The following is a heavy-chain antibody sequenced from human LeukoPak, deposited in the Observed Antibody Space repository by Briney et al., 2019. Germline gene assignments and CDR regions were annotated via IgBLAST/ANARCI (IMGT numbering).Heavy chain of an antibody. D-gene: IGHD6-6*01. CDR1: GGSISSYY. CDR2: IYYSGST. Sequence: PSETLSLTCTVSGGSISSYYWSWIRHPPGKGLEWIGYIYYSGSTNYNPSLKSRVTISVDTSKNQFSLKLSSVTAADTAVYYCARQTMNIAARPGWFDPWGQGTLVTVSS. J-gene: IGHJ5*02. CDR3: ARQTMNIAARPGWFDP. V-gene: IGHV4-59*08.